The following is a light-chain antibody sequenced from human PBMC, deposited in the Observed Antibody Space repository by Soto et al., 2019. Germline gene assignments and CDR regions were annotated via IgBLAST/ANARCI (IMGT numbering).Light chain of an antibody. CDR1: SSDVGGYNY. CDR2: DVS. Sequence: QSALTQPASVSGSPGQSITISCTGTSSDVGGYNYVSWYQQHPGKAPKLMLYDVSNRPSGVSNRFSGSKSGNTASLTISGLQAEDEAEYYCSSYTSSSTLVFGTGTKFTVL. V-gene: IGLV2-14*01. CDR3: SSYTSSSTLV. J-gene: IGLJ1*01.